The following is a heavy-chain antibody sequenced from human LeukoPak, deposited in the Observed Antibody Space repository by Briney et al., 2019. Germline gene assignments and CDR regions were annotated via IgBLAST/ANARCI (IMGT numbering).Heavy chain of an antibody. V-gene: IGHV1-8*01. CDR3: ARGAVGATAYNFDY. CDR1: GYTFTSYD. J-gene: IGHJ4*02. CDR2: MNPNSGNT. Sequence: ASVKVSCKASGYTFTSYDINWVRQATGQGLEWMGWMNPNSGNTGYAQKFQGRVTMTRNTSISTAYMELSSLRSEDTAVYYCARGAVGATAYNFDYWGQGTLVTVSS. D-gene: IGHD1-26*01.